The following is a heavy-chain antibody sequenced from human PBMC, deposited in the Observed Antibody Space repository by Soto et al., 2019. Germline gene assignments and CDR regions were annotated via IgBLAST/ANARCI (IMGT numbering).Heavy chain of an antibody. J-gene: IGHJ4*02. Sequence: SETLSLTCTVSGSSTSSVSYYWGWIRQPPGKGLEWIGNIYYSGSTYYNPSLKSRVTMSVDTSKNQFSLKLSSVTAADTAVYYCARAEGYCSGGSCYAPLVDYWGQGTLVTVSS. D-gene: IGHD2-15*01. CDR2: IYYSGST. V-gene: IGHV4-39*02. CDR3: ARAEGYCSGGSCYAPLVDY. CDR1: GSSTSSVSYY.